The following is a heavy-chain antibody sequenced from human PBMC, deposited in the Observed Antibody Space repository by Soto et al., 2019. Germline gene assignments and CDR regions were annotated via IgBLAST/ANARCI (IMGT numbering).Heavy chain of an antibody. Sequence: GGSLRLSCEASEFTFTAYAMTWVRQAPGKGLEWVSSIRSSGGYTYYADSVKGRFTISRDNSKNMLFLQMNSLRAEDTAVYYCAKDPNGDYVGAFDYWGQGTLVTVSS. V-gene: IGHV3-23*01. CDR1: EFTFTAYA. CDR3: AKDPNGDYVGAFDY. J-gene: IGHJ4*02. CDR2: IRSSGGYT. D-gene: IGHD4-17*01.